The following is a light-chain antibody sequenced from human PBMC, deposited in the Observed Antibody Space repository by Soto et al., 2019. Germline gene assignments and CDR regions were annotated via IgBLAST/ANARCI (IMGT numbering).Light chain of an antibody. CDR1: QSVNRN. J-gene: IGKJ4*01. V-gene: IGKV3-15*01. CDR3: QQYNNWPPLT. Sequence: EIVMTQSPATLSVSPGERATLSCRASQSVNRNLAWYQQKPGQAPRLLIYGVSTRATGIPARFSGSGSGTEFTLTISSLQSEAFAVYYCQQYNNWPPLTFGGGTKVEIK. CDR2: GVS.